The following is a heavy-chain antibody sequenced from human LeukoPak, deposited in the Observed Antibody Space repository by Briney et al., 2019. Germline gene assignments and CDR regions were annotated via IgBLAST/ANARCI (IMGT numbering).Heavy chain of an antibody. CDR2: IIPIFGTA. V-gene: IGHV1-69*05. Sequence: SVKVSCKASGGTFSSYAISWVRQAPGQGLEWMGGIIPIFGTANYAQKLQGRVTMTTDTSTSTAYMELRSLRSDDTAVYYCARPSYTTFRSEPDAFDIWGQGTMVTVSS. CDR1: GGTFSSYA. CDR3: ARPSYTTFRSEPDAFDI. J-gene: IGHJ3*02. D-gene: IGHD1-14*01.